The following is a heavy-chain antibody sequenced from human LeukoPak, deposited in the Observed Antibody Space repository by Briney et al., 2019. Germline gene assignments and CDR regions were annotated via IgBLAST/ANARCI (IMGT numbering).Heavy chain of an antibody. CDR2: ISSNGGST. D-gene: IGHD5-12*01. Sequence: PGGSLRLSCAASGFTFSSYAMHWVRQAPGKGLEYVSAISSNGGSTYYANSVKGRFTISRDNSKNTLYLQMGSLRAEDMAVYYCARVGNSGYDFGWFDPWGQGTLVTVSS. CDR1: GFTFSSYA. J-gene: IGHJ5*02. CDR3: ARVGNSGYDFGWFDP. V-gene: IGHV3-64*01.